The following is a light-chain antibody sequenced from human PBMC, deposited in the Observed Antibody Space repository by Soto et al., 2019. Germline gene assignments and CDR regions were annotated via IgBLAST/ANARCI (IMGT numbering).Light chain of an antibody. Sequence: DIQMTQSPSSLSASVGDRVTVTCRAGQSISRYLNWYQQKPGKAPQLLIYSASSLPTGVPSRFSGSGSGTDFTIPINRLHPEYFATYSCQQSYNGPFTFGSATKVDIK. CDR3: QQSYNGPFT. J-gene: IGKJ3*01. CDR2: SAS. V-gene: IGKV1-39*01. CDR1: QSISRY.